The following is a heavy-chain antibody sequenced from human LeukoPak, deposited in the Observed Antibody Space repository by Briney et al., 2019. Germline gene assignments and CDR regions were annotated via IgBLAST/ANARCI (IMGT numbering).Heavy chain of an antibody. CDR3: ARDYRDGYKHHPQYKYYMDV. Sequence: SETLSLTCTVSGGSSCGYYWSWIRQPPGKGLEYIGYIYNSGRTDYNPSLKSRVTISVDTSKNQFSLKLNSVTAADTAVYYCARDYRDGYKHHPQYKYYMDVWGKGTTVTVSS. D-gene: IGHD5-24*01. V-gene: IGHV4-59*01. CDR1: GGSSCGYY. CDR2: IYNSGRT. J-gene: IGHJ6*03.